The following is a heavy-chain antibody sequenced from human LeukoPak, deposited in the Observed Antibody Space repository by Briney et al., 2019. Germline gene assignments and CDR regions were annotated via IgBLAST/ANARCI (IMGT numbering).Heavy chain of an antibody. Sequence: PGGSLRLSCAASGFTFSSYGMHWVRQAPGKGLECVAVIWYDGSNKYYADSVKGRFTISRDNSKNTLYLQMNSLRAEDTAVYYCAKDSHSGSYIDYWGQGTLVTVSS. CDR2: IWYDGSNK. CDR1: GFTFSSYG. V-gene: IGHV3-33*06. J-gene: IGHJ4*02. D-gene: IGHD1-26*01. CDR3: AKDSHSGSYIDY.